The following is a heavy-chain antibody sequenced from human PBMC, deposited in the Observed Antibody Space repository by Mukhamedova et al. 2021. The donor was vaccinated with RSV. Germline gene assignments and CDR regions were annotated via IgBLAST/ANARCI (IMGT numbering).Heavy chain of an antibody. J-gene: IGHJ3*02. D-gene: IGHD2-2*01. Sequence: SIETYGMNWVRQAPGKGLEWVSASCANGACTGYADSVKGRFTIARDNTKKSLYLQMNDLRAEDTALYHCVRDSSYGAFDIWGQG. CDR3: VRDSSYGAFDI. CDR2: SCANGACT. V-gene: IGHV3-20*01. CDR1: SIETYG.